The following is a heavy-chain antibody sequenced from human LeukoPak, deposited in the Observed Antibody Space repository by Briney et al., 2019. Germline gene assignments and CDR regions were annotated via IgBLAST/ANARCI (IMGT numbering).Heavy chain of an antibody. CDR3: ARRRYSGYDKDYYYYMDV. CDR2: IYHSGST. V-gene: IGHV4-4*02. Sequence: SETLSLTCTVSGGSISSNNWWSWVRQPPGKGLEWIGEIYHSGSTNYNPSLKSRVTISVDKSKNQFSLKLSSVTAADTAVYYCARRRYSGYDKDYYYYMDVWGKGTTVTVSS. D-gene: IGHD5-12*01. CDR1: GGSISSNNW. J-gene: IGHJ6*03.